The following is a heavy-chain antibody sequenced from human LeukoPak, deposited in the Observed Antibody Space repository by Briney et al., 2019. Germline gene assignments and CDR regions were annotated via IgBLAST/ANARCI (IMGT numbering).Heavy chain of an antibody. D-gene: IGHD2-2*02. CDR1: GGSFSGYY. V-gene: IGHV4-34*01. Sequence: SETLSLTCAVYGGSFSGYYWSWIRQPPGKGLEWIGEINHSGSTNDNPSLKSRVTISVDTSKNQFSLKLSSVTAADTAVYYCARIPCSSTSCYTPGFDYWGQGTLVTVSS. J-gene: IGHJ4*02. CDR2: INHSGST. CDR3: ARIPCSSTSCYTPGFDY.